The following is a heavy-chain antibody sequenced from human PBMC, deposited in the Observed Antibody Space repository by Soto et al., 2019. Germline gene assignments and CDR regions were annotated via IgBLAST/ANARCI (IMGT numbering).Heavy chain of an antibody. J-gene: IGHJ6*01. Sequence: GESLKISCKGSGYSFTSYWIGWVRQMPGKGLEWMGIIYPGDSDTRYRPSFQGKVTISADKSISTANLQWSSLKASDTAMYYCARRRAYGSGSYYTYYYGMDVWGRGTTVTVS. CDR3: ARRRAYGSGSYYTYYYGMDV. CDR2: IYPGDSDT. V-gene: IGHV5-51*01. D-gene: IGHD3-10*01. CDR1: GYSFTSYW.